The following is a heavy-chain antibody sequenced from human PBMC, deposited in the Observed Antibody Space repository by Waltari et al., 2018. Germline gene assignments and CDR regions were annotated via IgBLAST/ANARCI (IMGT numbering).Heavy chain of an antibody. J-gene: IGHJ3*02. CDR1: GDSISSYY. Sequence: QVQLQESGPGLVKPSETLSLTCTVSGDSISSYYWSWIRQPPGKGLEWIGYIYYSGSTNYNPSLKSRVTISVDTSKNQFSLKLSSATAADTAVYYCASSKKVAAAGRFPFDIWGQGTMVTVSS. D-gene: IGHD6-13*01. CDR2: IYYSGST. V-gene: IGHV4-59*01. CDR3: ASSKKVAAAGRFPFDI.